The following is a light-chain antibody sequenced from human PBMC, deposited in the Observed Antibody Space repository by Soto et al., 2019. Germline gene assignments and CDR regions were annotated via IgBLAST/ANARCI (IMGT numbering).Light chain of an antibody. CDR2: GAS. CDR1: QSVSSSY. V-gene: IGKV3-20*01. J-gene: IGKJ4*01. Sequence: EIVLTQSPGTLSLSPGERATLSCRASQSVSSSYLAWYQQKPGQAPRQLIYGASSRATGIPDRFSGSGSGTDFTLTITGLDPEDFAVYYCQHYRTSFGGGTRVEIK. CDR3: QHYRTS.